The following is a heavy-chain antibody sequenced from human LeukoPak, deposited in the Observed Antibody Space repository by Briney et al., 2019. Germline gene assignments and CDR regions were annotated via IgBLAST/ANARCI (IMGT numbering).Heavy chain of an antibody. CDR1: GFTVSSNY. Sequence: GGSLRLSCAASGFTVSSNYMSWVRQAPGKGLEWVSVIYSGGSTYYADSVKGRFTISRDNSKNTLYLQMNSLRAEDTAVYYCARAGYYGSGNAFDIWGQGTMVTVSS. J-gene: IGHJ3*02. CDR3: ARAGYYGSGNAFDI. CDR2: IYSGGST. V-gene: IGHV3-53*01. D-gene: IGHD3-10*01.